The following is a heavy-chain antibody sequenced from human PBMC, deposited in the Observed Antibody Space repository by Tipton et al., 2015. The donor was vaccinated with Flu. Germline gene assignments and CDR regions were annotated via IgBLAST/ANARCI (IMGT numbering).Heavy chain of an antibody. D-gene: IGHD3-10*01. CDR3: TTGPLYYYGSGSWDYYGMDV. Sequence: SLRLSCAASGFTFSNAWMSWVRQAPGKGLEWVGRIKSKTDGGTTDYAAPVKGRFTISRDDSKNTLYLQMNSLKTEDTAVYYCTTGPLYYYGSGSWDYYGMDVWGQGTTVTVSS. CDR1: GFTFSNAW. J-gene: IGHJ6*02. V-gene: IGHV3-15*01. CDR2: IKSKTDGGTT.